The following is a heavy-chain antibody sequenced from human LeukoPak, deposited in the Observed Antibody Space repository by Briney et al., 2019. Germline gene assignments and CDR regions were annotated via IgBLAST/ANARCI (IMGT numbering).Heavy chain of an antibody. V-gene: IGHV3-30*03. CDR1: GFTFSSYG. CDR2: ISYDGSNK. D-gene: IGHD4/OR15-4a*01. Sequence: QTGGSLRLSCAASGFTFSSYGMHWVRQAPGKGLEWVAVISYDGSNKYYADSVKGRFTISRDNSKNTLYLQMNSLRSDDTAVYYCARDVDYAPFDPWGQGTLVTVSS. CDR3: ARDVDYAPFDP. J-gene: IGHJ5*02.